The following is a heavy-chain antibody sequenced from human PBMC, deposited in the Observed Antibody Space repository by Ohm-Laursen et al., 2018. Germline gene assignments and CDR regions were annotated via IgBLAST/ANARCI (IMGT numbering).Heavy chain of an antibody. V-gene: IGHV3-21*01. D-gene: IGHD3-22*01. CDR2: ISGSSNFI. CDR3: ARGLYSYDSSGYPAL. J-gene: IGHJ4*02. CDR1: GFTFSSYT. Sequence: SLRLSCAASGFTFSSYTINWVRQAPGQGLECVSSISGSSNFIYYADSVKGRFTISRDNAKNSLYLQMNSLRAEDTAVYYCARGLYSYDSSGYPALWGQGTLVTVSS.